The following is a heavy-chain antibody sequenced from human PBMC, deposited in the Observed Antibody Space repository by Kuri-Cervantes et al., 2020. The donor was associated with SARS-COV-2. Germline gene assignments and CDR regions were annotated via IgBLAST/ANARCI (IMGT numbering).Heavy chain of an antibody. Sequence: SETLSLTCAVYGGSFSGYYWRWIRQPPGKGLEWIGEINHSGSTNYNPSLKSRVTISVDTSKNQFSLKLSSVTAADTAVYYCAREYYYDSSGYYYTRYYYYYGMDVWGQGTTVTVSS. CDR1: GGSFSGYY. J-gene: IGHJ6*02. CDR2: INHSGST. V-gene: IGHV4-34*01. CDR3: AREYYYDSSGYYYTRYYYYYGMDV. D-gene: IGHD3-22*01.